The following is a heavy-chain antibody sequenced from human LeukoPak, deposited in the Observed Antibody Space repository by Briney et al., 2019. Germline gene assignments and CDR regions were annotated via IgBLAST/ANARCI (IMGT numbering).Heavy chain of an antibody. CDR3: ARHEPSGVGGYVAY. V-gene: IGHV1-46*01. Sequence: ASVKVSCKASGYTFTSYYMHWVRQAPGQGLEWMGIINPSGGSTSYAQKFQGRVTMTRDTSISTAYLQWSSLKASDTAMYYCARHEPSGVGGYVAYWGQGTLVTVSS. J-gene: IGHJ4*02. D-gene: IGHD1-26*01. CDR1: GYTFTSYY. CDR2: INPSGGST.